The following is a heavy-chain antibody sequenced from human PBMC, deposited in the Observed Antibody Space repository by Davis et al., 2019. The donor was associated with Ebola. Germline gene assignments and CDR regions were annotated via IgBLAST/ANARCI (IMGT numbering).Heavy chain of an antibody. V-gene: IGHV3-30*03. Sequence: GESLKISCAVSGFTFSSYGMHWVRQAPGKGLEWVAVISYDGSNKYYADSVKGRFTISRDNSKNTLYLQMNSLRAEDTAVYYCARPRVYGMDVWGQGTTVTVSS. CDR3: ARPRVYGMDV. J-gene: IGHJ6*02. CDR2: ISYDGSNK. CDR1: GFTFSSYG.